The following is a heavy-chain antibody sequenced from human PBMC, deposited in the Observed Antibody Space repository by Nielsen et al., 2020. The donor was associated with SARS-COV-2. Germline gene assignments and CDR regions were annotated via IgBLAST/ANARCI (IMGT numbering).Heavy chain of an antibody. D-gene: IGHD6-13*01. CDR1: GFTFSDYY. CDR3: ARDFLFTAAGHYYYYGMDV. Sequence: SLKISCAASGFTFSDYYMSWIRQAPGKGLEWVSYISSSSSYTNYADSVKGRFTISRDNAKNSLYLQMNSLRAEDTAVYYCARDFLFTAAGHYYYYGMDVWGQGTTVTVSS. V-gene: IGHV3-11*05. J-gene: IGHJ6*02. CDR2: ISSSSSYT.